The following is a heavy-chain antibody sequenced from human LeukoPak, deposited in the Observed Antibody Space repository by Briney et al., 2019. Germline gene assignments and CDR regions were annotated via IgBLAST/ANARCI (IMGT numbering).Heavy chain of an antibody. Sequence: PGESLKISCKGSGYSFTSYWIGWVRQMPGKGLEWLGTIRPSDSSVRYSPSFQGQVSISVDRSIDTAYLQWSSLKASDTAIYYCARHQNGDYSDASAFWGQGTMVSVSS. J-gene: IGHJ3*01. CDR1: GYSFTSYW. D-gene: IGHD2-15*01. V-gene: IGHV5-51*01. CDR2: IRPSDSSV. CDR3: ARHQNGDYSDASAF.